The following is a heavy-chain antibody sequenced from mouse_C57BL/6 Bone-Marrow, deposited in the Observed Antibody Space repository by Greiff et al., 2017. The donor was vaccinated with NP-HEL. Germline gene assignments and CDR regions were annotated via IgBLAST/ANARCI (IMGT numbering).Heavy chain of an antibody. V-gene: IGHV5-16*01. CDR1: GFTFSDYY. CDR2: INYDGSST. J-gene: IGHJ2*01. CDR3: ARDRATGVFDY. D-gene: IGHD3-1*01. Sequence: EVQLVESEGGLVQPGSSMKLSCTASGFTFSDYYMAWVRQVPEKGLEWVANINYDGSSTYYLDSLKSRFIISRDNAKNILYLQMSSLKSEDTATYYCARDRATGVFDYWGQGTTLTVSS.